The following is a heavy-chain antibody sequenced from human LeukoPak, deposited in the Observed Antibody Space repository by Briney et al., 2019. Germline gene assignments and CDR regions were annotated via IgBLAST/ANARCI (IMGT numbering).Heavy chain of an antibody. CDR2: ISNDGSNK. V-gene: IGHV3-30-3*01. Sequence: PGRSLRLSCAASGFTFTNYALHWVRQAPGKGLEWVAVISNDGSNKDYADSVKGRFTISRDNSKNTLYLQMNSLRPEDTAVYYCARGCYYGSGNYFDWGQGTLVTVSS. CDR1: GFTFTNYA. CDR3: ARGCYYGSGNYFD. J-gene: IGHJ4*02. D-gene: IGHD3-10*01.